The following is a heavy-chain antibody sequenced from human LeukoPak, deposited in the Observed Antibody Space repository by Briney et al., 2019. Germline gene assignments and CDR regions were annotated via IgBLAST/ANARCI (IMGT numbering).Heavy chain of an antibody. CDR3: ARGGVGGTAGGMDV. CDR1: GHSFTGYH. D-gene: IGHD1-26*01. V-gene: IGHV1-46*01. CDR2: INPSGGRT. J-gene: IGHJ6*02. Sequence: ASVKVSCKASGHSFTGYHIHWVRQAPGQGLEWMGIINPSGGRTSYAQKFHGRVTMTRDTSTSTVYMELSSLRSEDTAVYYCARGGVGGTAGGMDVWGQGTTVTVSS.